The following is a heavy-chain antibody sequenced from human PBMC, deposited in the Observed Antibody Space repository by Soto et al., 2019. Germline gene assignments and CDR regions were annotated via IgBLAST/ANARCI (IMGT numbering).Heavy chain of an antibody. CDR2: IYPDDSQT. D-gene: IGHD3-16*01. J-gene: IGHJ5*02. Sequence: EVQLVQSGAEVKKPGDFLKISCQGSGYNFFDYWIGWVRQMPGKGLEWMGIIYPDDSQTKYSPSFQGQVTFPVDLSISTAYLQGSSLKASGSAMYYCARFGGAALSHNSFDAWVQGTLVTVSS. V-gene: IGHV5-51*03. CDR1: GYNFFDYW. CDR3: ARFGGAALSHNSFDA.